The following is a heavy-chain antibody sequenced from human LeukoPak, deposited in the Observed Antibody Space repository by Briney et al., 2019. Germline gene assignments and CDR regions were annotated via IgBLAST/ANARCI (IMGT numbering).Heavy chain of an antibody. CDR2: IYYSGNT. V-gene: IGHV4-39*01. CDR1: GGSISSSSHY. CDR3: ASLGGNSFDY. D-gene: IGHD4-23*01. J-gene: IGHJ4*02. Sequence: SETLSLTCSVSGGSISSSSHYWGWIRQLPGKGLEWIGSIYYSGNTYYNPSLKSRVTMSVDTSKNQFSLKLSSVTAADTAVYYCASLGGNSFDYWGQGTLVTVSS.